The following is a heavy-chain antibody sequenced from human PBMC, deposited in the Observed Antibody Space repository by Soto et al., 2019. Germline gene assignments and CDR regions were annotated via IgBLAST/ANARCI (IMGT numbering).Heavy chain of an antibody. Sequence: EVQLLESGGGLVQPGGSLRLSCAASGFTFSSYAMTWVRQAPGKGLEWVSTISGNGGSTYYADSVKGRFTISRDNSKNTLYLQLNSLRAEDTAVYYWAARSGSKLGWGQGTLVTVSS. V-gene: IGHV3-23*01. CDR1: GFTFSSYA. CDR3: AARSGSKLG. CDR2: ISGNGGST. D-gene: IGHD1-26*01. J-gene: IGHJ4*02.